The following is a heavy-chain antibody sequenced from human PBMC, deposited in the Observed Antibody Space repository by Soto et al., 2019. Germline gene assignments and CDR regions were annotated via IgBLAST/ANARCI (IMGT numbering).Heavy chain of an antibody. Sequence: SETLSLTCAVYGGSFSGYYWSWIRQPPGKGLEWIGEINHSGSTNYNPSLKSRVTISVDTSKNQFSLKLSSVTAADTAVYYCAKIRARPDEYFQHWGQGTLVTVSS. CDR1: GGSFSGYY. J-gene: IGHJ1*01. D-gene: IGHD6-6*01. CDR3: AKIRARPDEYFQH. CDR2: INHSGST. V-gene: IGHV4-34*01.